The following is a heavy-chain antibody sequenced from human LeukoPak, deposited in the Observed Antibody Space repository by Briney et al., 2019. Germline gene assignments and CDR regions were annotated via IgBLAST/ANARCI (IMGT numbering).Heavy chain of an antibody. CDR1: GGTFSSYA. Sequence: ASVKVSCKASGGTFSSYAISWVRQAAGQGLEWMGGIIPIFGTANYAQKFQGRVTITADESTSTAYMELSSLRSEDTAVYYCARPLPGALLTFDYWGQGTLVTVSS. D-gene: IGHD3-10*01. CDR2: IIPIFGTA. CDR3: ARPLPGALLTFDY. V-gene: IGHV1-69*13. J-gene: IGHJ4*02.